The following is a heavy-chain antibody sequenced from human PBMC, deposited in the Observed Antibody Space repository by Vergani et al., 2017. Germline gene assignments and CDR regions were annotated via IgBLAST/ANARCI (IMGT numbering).Heavy chain of an antibody. V-gene: IGHV3-33*01. CDR3: ARERARRGSSYDFWGGRQEYDY. CDR1: GFTFSSYG. J-gene: IGHJ4*02. CDR2: IWYGGSNK. Sequence: QVQLVESGGGVVQPGRSLRLSCAASGFTFSSYGMHWVRQAPGKGLEWVAVIWYGGSNKYYADSVKGRFTISRDNSKTTLYLQMNSLRAEDTAVYYCARERARRGSSYDFWGGRQEYDYWGQGTLVTVSS. D-gene: IGHD3-3*01.